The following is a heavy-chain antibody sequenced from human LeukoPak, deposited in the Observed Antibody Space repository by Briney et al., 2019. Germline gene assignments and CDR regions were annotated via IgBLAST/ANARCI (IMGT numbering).Heavy chain of an antibody. D-gene: IGHD5-12*01. Sequence: SVKVSCKASGGTFSSYAISWVRQAPGQGLEWMGRIIPILGIANYAQKFQGRVTITADKSTSTAYMELSSLRAEDTAVYYCARDVGYGDYWGQGTLVTVSS. CDR3: ARDVGYGDY. CDR2: IIPILGIA. V-gene: IGHV1-69*04. J-gene: IGHJ4*02. CDR1: GGTFSSYA.